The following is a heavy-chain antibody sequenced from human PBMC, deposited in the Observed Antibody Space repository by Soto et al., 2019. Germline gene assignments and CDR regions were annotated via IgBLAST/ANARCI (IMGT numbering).Heavy chain of an antibody. CDR1: GFTVSSTF. J-gene: IGHJ3*01. CDR2: LNSGGST. Sequence: EVQLVESGGGLIQPGGSLRLSCAASGFTVSSTFMMWVRQAPGKGLEWVSSLNSGGSTYYADAVEGRFIVSRDSPENTLYLQMNSLRGDDTAVYYCARARVEVPAPPRLDAFDLWGPGTVVAVSS. CDR3: ARARVEVPAPPRLDAFDL. V-gene: IGHV3-53*01.